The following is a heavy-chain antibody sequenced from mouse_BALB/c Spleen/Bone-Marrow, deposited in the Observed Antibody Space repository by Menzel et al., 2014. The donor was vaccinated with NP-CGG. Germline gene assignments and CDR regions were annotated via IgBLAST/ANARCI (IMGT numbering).Heavy chain of an antibody. CDR3: ARSADWYFDV. CDR2: ISYSGST. CDR1: GYSITSDYA. Sequence: EVHLVESGPGLVKPSQSLSLTCTVTGYSITSDYAWHWIRQFPGNKLEWMGYISYSGSTSYSPYLKSRISITRDTSKNQFFLQLNSVTNEDTATYYCARSADWYFDVWGAGTTVTVSS. V-gene: IGHV3-2*02. J-gene: IGHJ1*01.